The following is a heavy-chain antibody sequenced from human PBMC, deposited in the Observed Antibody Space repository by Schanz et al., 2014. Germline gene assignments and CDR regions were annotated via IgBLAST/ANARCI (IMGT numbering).Heavy chain of an antibody. CDR3: ARGGSMVQEINFAY. V-gene: IGHV1-18*01. D-gene: IGHD3-10*01. CDR2: ISPYNGNT. J-gene: IGHJ4*02. Sequence: QVQLVQSGPEVKKPGSSVKVSCKASGYTFTSYGISWVRQAPGQGLEWMGWISPYNGNTNYAQKLQGRVTMTADTSTSTAYMDLRSLRSEDTAVYYCARGGSMVQEINFAYWGQGSLVTVSS. CDR1: GYTFTSYG.